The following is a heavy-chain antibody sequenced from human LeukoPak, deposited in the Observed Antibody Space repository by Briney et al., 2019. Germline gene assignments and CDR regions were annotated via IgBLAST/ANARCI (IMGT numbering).Heavy chain of an antibody. CDR2: IYYSGST. J-gene: IGHJ6*03. V-gene: IGHV4-59*01. CDR1: GGSISSYY. Sequence: SETLSLTCTVSGGSISSYYWSWIRQPPGKGLEWIGYIYYSGSTNYNPSLKSRVTISVDPSKNQFTLKLGSVTAADTAVYYCARVADCPNGVCYSDYYYYMDLWRKGTTVTVSS. D-gene: IGHD2-8*01. CDR3: ARVADCPNGVCYSDYYYYMDL.